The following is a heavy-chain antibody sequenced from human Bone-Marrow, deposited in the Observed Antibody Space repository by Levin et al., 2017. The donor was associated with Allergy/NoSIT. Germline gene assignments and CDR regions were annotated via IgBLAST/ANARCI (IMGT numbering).Heavy chain of an antibody. J-gene: IGHJ4*02. CDR1: GGSINDNY. V-gene: IGHV4-59*08. D-gene: IGHD6-25*01. CDR3: ARGVRGSAWPDF. Sequence: PSETLSLTCTVSGGSINDNYWTWIRQPPGKGLEWIGYIYDIGNTNYNSSLRSRVTISMEKSKNQFSLKLTSVTAADTAVYYCARGVRGSAWPDFWGQGILVAVSS. CDR2: IYDIGNT.